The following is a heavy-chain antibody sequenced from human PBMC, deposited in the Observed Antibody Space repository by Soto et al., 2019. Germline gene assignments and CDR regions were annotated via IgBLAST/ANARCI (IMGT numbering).Heavy chain of an antibody. CDR3: STDTPDFRRGWYRFDQ. J-gene: IGHJ4*02. D-gene: IGHD6-19*01. CDR2: IKSKINGGTT. CDR1: GLMVGDVG. V-gene: IGHV3-15*07. Sequence: PGGSLRLSCAASGLMVGDVGGNWVRQAPGKGLEWVGRIKSKINGGTTDFAAPVKGRFTVSRDDSRNTVYLQMNSLKTEDTGIYFCSTDTPDFRRGWYRFDQWGQGTQVTVSS.